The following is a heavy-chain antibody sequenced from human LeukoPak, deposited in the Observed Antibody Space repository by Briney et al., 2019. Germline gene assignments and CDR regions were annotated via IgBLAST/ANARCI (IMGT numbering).Heavy chain of an antibody. D-gene: IGHD3-10*01. CDR2: LNTQPNNDYT. CDR3: ARVGRFGEFRDAFDI. J-gene: IGHJ3*02. V-gene: IGHV1-2*02. Sequence: ASVKVSCKASGYTFSKFYIHWVRQAPGQGLEWMGLLNTQPNNDYTNYAQKFQGRVTMTRDTSISTAYMELSRLRSDDTAVYYCARVGRFGEFRDAFDIWGQGTMVTVSS. CDR1: GYTFSKFY.